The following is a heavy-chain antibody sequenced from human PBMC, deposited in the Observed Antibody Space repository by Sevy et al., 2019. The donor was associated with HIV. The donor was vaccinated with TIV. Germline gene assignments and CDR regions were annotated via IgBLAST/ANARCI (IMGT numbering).Heavy chain of an antibody. D-gene: IGHD6-13*01. J-gene: IGHJ5*02. V-gene: IGHV4-59*01. Sequence: SESLSLTCSVSGGSIKYYYWSCIRQPPGKGLEWIGNIFYSGSANYNPSLKSRVTISVDTSKNQFSLRLNSVTAADTAVYYCASHEDWGSSSWFRFDPWGQGTLVTVSS. CDR2: IFYSGSA. CDR1: GGSIKYYY. CDR3: ASHEDWGSSSWFRFDP.